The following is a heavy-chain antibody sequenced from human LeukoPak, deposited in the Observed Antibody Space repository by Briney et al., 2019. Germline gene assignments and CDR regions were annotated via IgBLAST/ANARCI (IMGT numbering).Heavy chain of an antibody. Sequence: PGGSLRLSCAASGFTFSSYWMHWVRQAPGQGLVWVSLIKSDGRSTSYADSVKGRFTISRDNAKNTVYLQMNSLRVEDTAVYYCTRDFKYSSDYWGQGTLVTVSS. D-gene: IGHD6-6*01. V-gene: IGHV3-74*01. J-gene: IGHJ4*02. CDR3: TRDFKYSSDY. CDR2: IKSDGRST. CDR1: GFTFSSYW.